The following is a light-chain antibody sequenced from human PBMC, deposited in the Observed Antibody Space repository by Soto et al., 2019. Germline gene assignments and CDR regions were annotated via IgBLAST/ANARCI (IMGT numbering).Light chain of an antibody. J-gene: IGLJ1*01. CDR2: EGT. CDR1: NNDVGGYNL. CDR3: CSFAGNSLPFV. Sequence: QSALTQPASVSGSPGQSITISCTGTNNDVGGYNLVSWYQQRPGKAPKLLIYEGTKRPSGVSIRFSGSKSGKTASLTISGLQAEDEADYYCCSFAGNSLPFVFGSGTKVTV. V-gene: IGLV2-23*01.